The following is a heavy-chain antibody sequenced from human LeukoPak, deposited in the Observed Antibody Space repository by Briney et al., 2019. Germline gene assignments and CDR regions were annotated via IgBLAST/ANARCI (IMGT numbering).Heavy chain of an antibody. CDR3: ARANFLYCSSSTCLFDY. V-gene: IGHV1-2*02. Sequence: ASVKVSCKASGYTFTDYYMHWVRQAPGQGFEWMGWINPNDGDTNYAQKFQGRVTMTRDTSISTAHMEVSRLRSDDTAVYYCARANFLYCSSSTCLFDYWGQGTLVTVPS. CDR2: INPNDGDT. D-gene: IGHD2-2*01. J-gene: IGHJ4*02. CDR1: GYTFTDYY.